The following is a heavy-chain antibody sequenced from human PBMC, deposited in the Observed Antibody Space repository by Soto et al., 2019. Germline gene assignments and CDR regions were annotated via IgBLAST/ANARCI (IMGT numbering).Heavy chain of an antibody. CDR3: ARDQPGYSYGYGLGY. D-gene: IGHD5-18*01. J-gene: IGHJ4*02. CDR1: GFTFSSYA. CDR2: ISSSSSYI. Sequence: PGGSLRLSCAASGFTFSSYAMTWARQAPAKGLEWVSSISSSSSYIYYADSVKGRFTISRDNAKNSLYLQMNSLRAEDTAVYYCARDQPGYSYGYGLGYWGQGTLVTVSS. V-gene: IGHV3-21*01.